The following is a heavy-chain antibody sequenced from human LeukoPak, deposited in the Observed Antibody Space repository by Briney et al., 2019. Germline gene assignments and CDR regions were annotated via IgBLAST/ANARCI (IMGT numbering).Heavy chain of an antibody. D-gene: IGHD3-16*01. V-gene: IGHV1-2*02. Sequence: ASVKVSCKASGYSFTGYFLHWVRQAPGQGLEWMGWINPNNGLTNYTQKFKGRGTMTRDTSSATGYMELNRLTSDDTAVFYCARAWGSLYYFDHWGQGTLVTVSS. CDR2: INPNNGLT. CDR3: ARAWGSLYYFDH. CDR1: GYSFTGYF. J-gene: IGHJ4*02.